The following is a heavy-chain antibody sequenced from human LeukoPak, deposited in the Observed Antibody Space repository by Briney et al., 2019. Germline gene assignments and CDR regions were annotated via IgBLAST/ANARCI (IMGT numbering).Heavy chain of an antibody. Sequence: SETLSLTCAVYGGSFSGYYWSWIRQPPGKGLEWIGEINHSGSTNYNPSLKSRVTISVDTSKNQFSLKLSSVTAADTAVYYCARPLSSGWRTWSGAFDIWGQGTMVTVSS. D-gene: IGHD6-19*01. V-gene: IGHV4-34*01. J-gene: IGHJ3*02. CDR1: GGSFSGYY. CDR2: INHSGST. CDR3: ARPLSSGWRTWSGAFDI.